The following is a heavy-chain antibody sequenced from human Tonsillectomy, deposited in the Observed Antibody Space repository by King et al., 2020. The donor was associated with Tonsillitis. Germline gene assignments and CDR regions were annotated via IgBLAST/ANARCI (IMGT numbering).Heavy chain of an antibody. V-gene: IGHV1-2*02. CDR2: INPNSGGT. CDR1: GYTFTGYY. CDR3: ARVNGYYYDSSGYLIDY. J-gene: IGHJ4*02. D-gene: IGHD3-22*01. Sequence: QLVQSGAEVKKPGASVKVSCKASGYTFTGYYMHWVRQAPGQGLEWRGWINPNSGGTNYAQKFQGRVTMTRDTSISTAYMELSWLRSDDTAVYYCARVNGYYYDSSGYLIDYWGQGTLVTVSS.